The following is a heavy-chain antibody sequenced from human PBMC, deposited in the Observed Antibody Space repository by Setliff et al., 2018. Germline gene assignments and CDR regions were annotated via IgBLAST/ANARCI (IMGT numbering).Heavy chain of an antibody. J-gene: IGHJ4*02. CDR1: GYSIGSGYY. Sequence: PSETLSLTCAVSGYSIGSGYYWGWIRQPPGKGLEWIGSIYHSGSTYYNPSLKSRVTISVDTSKNQFSLKLSSVTAADTAVYYCARQPEGGYYDSSGYYGVAPYYFDYWGQGTLVTVSS. CDR2: IYHSGST. CDR3: ARQPEGGYYDSSGYYGVAPYYFDY. V-gene: IGHV4-38-2*01. D-gene: IGHD3-22*01.